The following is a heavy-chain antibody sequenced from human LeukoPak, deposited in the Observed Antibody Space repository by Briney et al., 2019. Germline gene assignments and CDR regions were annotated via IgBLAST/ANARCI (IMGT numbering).Heavy chain of an antibody. V-gene: IGHV1-69*05. CDR3: ALRGDTAMVTLQIYYYSYYMDV. J-gene: IGHJ6*03. CDR2: IIPIFGTA. Sequence: ASVKVSCKASGGTFSSYAISWVRQAPGQGREWMGGIIPIFGTANYAQKFQGRVTITTDESTSTAYMELSSLRSEDTAVYYCALRGDTAMVTLQIYYYSYYMDVWGKGTTVTVSS. CDR1: GGTFSSYA. D-gene: IGHD5-18*01.